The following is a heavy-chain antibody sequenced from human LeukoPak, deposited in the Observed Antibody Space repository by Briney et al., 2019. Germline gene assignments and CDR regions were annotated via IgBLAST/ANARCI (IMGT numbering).Heavy chain of an antibody. CDR3: ARDLRGYYDSSGPNWFDP. D-gene: IGHD3-22*01. CDR2: IYYSGST. Sequence: SETLSLTRTVSGGSLSSGSYYWSWIRQPPGKGLEWIGYIYYSGSTNYNPSLKSRVTISVDTSKNQFSLKLSSVTAADTAVYYCARDLRGYYDSSGPNWFDPWGQGTLVTVSS. CDR1: GGSLSSGSYY. J-gene: IGHJ5*02. V-gene: IGHV4-61*01.